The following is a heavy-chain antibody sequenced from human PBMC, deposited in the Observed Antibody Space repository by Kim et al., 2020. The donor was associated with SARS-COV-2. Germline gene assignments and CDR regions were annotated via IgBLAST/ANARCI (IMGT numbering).Heavy chain of an antibody. V-gene: IGHV3-9*01. J-gene: IGHJ6*02. CDR1: GFTFDDYA. D-gene: IGHD3-10*01. Sequence: GGSLRLSCAASGFTFDDYAMHWVRQAPGKGLEWVSGISWNSGSIGYADSVKGRFTISRDNAKNSLYLQMNSLRAEDTALYYCAKDRWFGGTPRGMDVWGQGTTVTVSS. CDR2: ISWNSGSI. CDR3: AKDRWFGGTPRGMDV.